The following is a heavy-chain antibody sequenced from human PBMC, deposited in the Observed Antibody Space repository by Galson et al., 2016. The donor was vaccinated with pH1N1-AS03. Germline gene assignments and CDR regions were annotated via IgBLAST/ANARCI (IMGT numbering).Heavy chain of an antibody. D-gene: IGHD5-24*01. Sequence: LSLTCSVSGYYITTGHYWGWIRQPPGRGLEWIGSIYPAVTTDYNPSLKSRVVMSVDTAKNQFSLNLNSVTAADPSLYSCVRPRRDGYNFDAFDILGQGTMVTVPS. CDR1: GYYITTGHY. V-gene: IGHV4-38-2*01. CDR2: IYPAVTT. CDR3: VRPRRDGYNFDAFDI. J-gene: IGHJ3*02.